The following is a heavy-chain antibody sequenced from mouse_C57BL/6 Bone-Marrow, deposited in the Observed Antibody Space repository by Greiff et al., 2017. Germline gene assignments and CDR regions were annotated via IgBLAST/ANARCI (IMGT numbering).Heavy chain of an antibody. CDR2: ISDGGSYT. CDR3: ARGFFYYDNPADD. V-gene: IGHV5-4*03. J-gene: IGHJ2*01. CDR1: GFTFSSYA. D-gene: IGHD2-1*01. Sequence: EVKLQESGGGLVKPGGSLKLSCAASGFTFSSYAMSWVRQTPEKRLEWVATISDGGSYTYYPDNVKGRFTISRDNAKNNLYLQMSHLKSEDTAMYYCARGFFYYDNPADDWGQGTTLTVSS.